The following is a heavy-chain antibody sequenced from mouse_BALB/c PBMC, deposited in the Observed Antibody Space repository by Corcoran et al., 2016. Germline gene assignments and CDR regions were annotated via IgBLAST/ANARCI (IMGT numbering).Heavy chain of an antibody. CDR1: GYTFTNYG. Sequence: QIQLVQSGPELKKPGETVKISCKASGYTFTNYGMNWVKQAPGKGLKWRGWINTYTGEPTYADDFKGRFAFSLETSASTAYLQINNLKNEDMATYFCAQTGTWFAYWGQGTLVTVSA. J-gene: IGHJ3*01. D-gene: IGHD4-1*01. CDR2: INTYTGEP. CDR3: AQTGTWFAY. V-gene: IGHV9-1*02.